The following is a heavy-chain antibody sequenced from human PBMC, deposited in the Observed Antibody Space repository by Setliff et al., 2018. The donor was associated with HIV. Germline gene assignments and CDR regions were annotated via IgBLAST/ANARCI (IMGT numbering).Heavy chain of an antibody. J-gene: IGHJ4*02. CDR2: IYYSGNT. Sequence: SETLSLTCSVSGASIRGHYWSWIRQSPGKGLEWIGNIYYSGNTNYNPSFKSRVTISLDTKNQFSLKLSSVTAADTAVYYCARGGSGNSYNGAFDYWGQGTLVTVSS. CDR3: ARGGSGNSYNGAFDY. CDR1: GASIRGHY. V-gene: IGHV4-59*08. D-gene: IGHD3-10*01.